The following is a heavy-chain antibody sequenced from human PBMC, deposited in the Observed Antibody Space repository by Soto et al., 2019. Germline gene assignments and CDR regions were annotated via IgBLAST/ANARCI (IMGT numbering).Heavy chain of an antibody. V-gene: IGHV3-15*01. CDR2: IKSKTDGGTT. D-gene: IGHD2-15*01. CDR3: STDGCSGGGCFAGLY. J-gene: IGHJ4*02. Sequence: GGSLRLSCAASGFTFSDAWMSWVRQTPGKGLEWVGRIKSKTDGGTTDFAAPVKGRFTVSRDDSKNTVHLQMSSLRIEDTAVYYCSTDGCSGGGCFAGLYWGQGSLVTVSS. CDR1: GFTFSDAW.